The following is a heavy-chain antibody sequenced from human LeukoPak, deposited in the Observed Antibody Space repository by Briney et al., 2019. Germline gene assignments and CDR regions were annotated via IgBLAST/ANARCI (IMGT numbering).Heavy chain of an antibody. J-gene: IGHJ4*02. CDR1: GFTFNNYA. CDR3: ARDRDPDY. V-gene: IGHV3-21*01. CDR2: ISSSSSYI. Sequence: GGSLRLSCAASGFTFNNYAMNWVRQAPGKGLEWVSSISSSSSYIYYADSVKGRFTISRDNAKNSLYLQMNSLRAEDTAVYYCARDRDPDYWGQGTLVTVSS.